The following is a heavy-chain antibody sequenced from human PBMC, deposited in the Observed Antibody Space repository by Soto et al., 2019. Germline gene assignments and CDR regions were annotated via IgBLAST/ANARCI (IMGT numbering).Heavy chain of an antibody. Sequence: QITLKESGPTLVKPTQTLTLTCTFSGFSLSTSGVGVGWIRQPPGKALEWLALIYWDDDKRYSPSLKSRLTIPKDSAKNQGVLTMTNIDPVDTATYYFSHRRHGDYGDYEANWFDPWGQGTLVTVSS. D-gene: IGHD4-17*01. V-gene: IGHV2-5*02. CDR2: IYWDDDK. J-gene: IGHJ5*02. CDR3: SHRRHGDYGDYEANWFDP. CDR1: GFSLSTSGVG.